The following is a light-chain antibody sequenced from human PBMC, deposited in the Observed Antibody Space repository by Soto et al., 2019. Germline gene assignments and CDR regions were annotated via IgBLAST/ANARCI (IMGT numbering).Light chain of an antibody. CDR1: QDIAIY. J-gene: IGKJ4*01. V-gene: IGKV1-9*01. CDR3: QQTRSYPST. CDR2: TAS. Sequence: IQLTQSPPSLSASVGDRVTITCRASQDIAIYLAWYQQNPGEAPNLLIHTASTLHGGVPSRFSGSGSGTDFTLTITSLQAEDFATYYCQQTRSYPSTFGGGTKVEIK.